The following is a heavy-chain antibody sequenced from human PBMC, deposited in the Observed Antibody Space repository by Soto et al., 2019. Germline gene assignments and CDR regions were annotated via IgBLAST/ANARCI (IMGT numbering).Heavy chain of an antibody. D-gene: IGHD3-16*01. V-gene: IGHV1-3*01. J-gene: IGHJ3*02. CDR2: INAGNGNT. Sequence: ASVKVSCKASGYTFTSYAMHWVRQAPGQRLEWMGWINAGNGNTNYSQKLQGRVTITRDTSASTAYMELSSLRSDDTAVYYCASGSRRLNTNATEGAFDSWGQGSMVTVSS. CDR1: GYTFTSYA. CDR3: ASGSRRLNTNATEGAFDS.